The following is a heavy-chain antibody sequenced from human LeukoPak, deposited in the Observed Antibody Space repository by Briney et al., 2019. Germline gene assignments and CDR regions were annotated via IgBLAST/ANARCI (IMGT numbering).Heavy chain of an antibody. CDR1: GGSIRNSNYY. D-gene: IGHD2-15*01. CDR2: IYYSGST. J-gene: IGHJ4*02. CDR3: ARGHCSGDSCYWFDY. Sequence: SETLSLTCTVSGGSIRNSNYYWGWIRQPPGKGLEWIGSIYYSGSTYYNPSLKSRVTISLDTSKNQFSLKLSSVTAADTAVYYCARGHCSGDSCYWFDYWGQGTLVTVSS. V-gene: IGHV4-39*07.